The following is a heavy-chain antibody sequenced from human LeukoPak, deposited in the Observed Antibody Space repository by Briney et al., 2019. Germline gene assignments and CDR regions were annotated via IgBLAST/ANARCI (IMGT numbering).Heavy chain of an antibody. CDR2: ISAYNGNT. D-gene: IGHD4-23*01. CDR3: ARGMSDYGGNSDHDAFDI. Sequence: ASVKVSCKASGYTFTSYGISWVRQAPGQGLEWMGWISAYNGNTNYAQKLQGRATMTTDTPTSTAYMELRSLRSDDTAVYYCARGMSDYGGNSDHDAFDIWGQGTMVTVSS. CDR1: GYTFTSYG. J-gene: IGHJ3*02. V-gene: IGHV1-18*01.